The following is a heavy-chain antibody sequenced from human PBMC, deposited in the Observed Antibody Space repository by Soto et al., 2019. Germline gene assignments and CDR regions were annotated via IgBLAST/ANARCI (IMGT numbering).Heavy chain of an antibody. CDR1: GFTFSNYA. D-gene: IGHD2-15*01. J-gene: IGHJ6*02. Sequence: PGGSRRRSWAASGFTFSNYAIHWGRQAPGKGLEWVAVISYDGSNKYYTDSVKGRFIISRDNSENTLYLQMSSLRAEDTAVYYCARDYSYQRSMDVWGQGTTVTVSS. V-gene: IGHV3-30-3*01. CDR2: ISYDGSNK. CDR3: ARDYSYQRSMDV.